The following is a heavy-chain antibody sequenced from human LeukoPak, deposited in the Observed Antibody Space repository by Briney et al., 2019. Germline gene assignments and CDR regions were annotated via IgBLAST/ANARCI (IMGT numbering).Heavy chain of an antibody. Sequence: SVKVSCKASVGTFSSYAISWVRQAPGQELEWMGRIIPILGIANYAQKFQGRVTITADKSTSTAYMELSSLRSEDTAVYYCASDTYYDFWSDSYYFDYWGQGTLVTVSS. V-gene: IGHV1-69*04. D-gene: IGHD3-3*01. CDR3: ASDTYYDFWSDSYYFDY. CDR1: VGTFSSYA. CDR2: IIPILGIA. J-gene: IGHJ4*02.